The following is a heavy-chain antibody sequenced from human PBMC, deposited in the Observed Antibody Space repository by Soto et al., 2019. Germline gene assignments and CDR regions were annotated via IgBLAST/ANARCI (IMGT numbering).Heavy chain of an antibody. CDR1: GGTFSSYT. CDR2: IIPILGIA. J-gene: IGHJ3*02. D-gene: IGHD5-12*01. V-gene: IGHV1-69*02. CDR3: ARARSGDGAFDI. Sequence: VQLVQSGAEVKKPGSSVKVSCKASGGTFSSYTISWVRQAPGQGLEWMGRIIPILGIANYAQKFQGRVTITADKSTSTAYMELSSLRSEDTAVYYCARARSGDGAFDILGQGTIVTFAS.